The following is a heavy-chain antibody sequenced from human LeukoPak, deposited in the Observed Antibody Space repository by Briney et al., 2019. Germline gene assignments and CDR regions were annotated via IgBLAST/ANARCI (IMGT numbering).Heavy chain of an antibody. CDR3: ARAWGIFGVVIIGYFDY. V-gene: IGHV1-46*01. Sequence: GASVKVSCKASGYTFTSYYMHWVRQAPGQGLEWMGIINPSSGSTSYAQKFQGRVTMTRDTSTSTVYMELSSLRSEDTAVYYCARAWGIFGVVIIGYFDYWGQGTLVTVSS. D-gene: IGHD3-3*01. J-gene: IGHJ4*02. CDR1: GYTFTSYY. CDR2: INPSSGST.